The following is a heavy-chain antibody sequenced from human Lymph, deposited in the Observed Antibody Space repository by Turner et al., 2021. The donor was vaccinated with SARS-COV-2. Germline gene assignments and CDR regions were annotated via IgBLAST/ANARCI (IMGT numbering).Heavy chain of an antibody. CDR2: ISYDGSNK. CDR1: GFTFSSYG. J-gene: IGHJ4*02. D-gene: IGHD3-9*01. Sequence: QVQLVESGGGVVKPGRSLRLSCAASGFTFSSYGMHWVRQAPGKGLEWVAVISYDGSNKYYADSVKGRFTISRDNSKNTLYLQMNSLRPEDTAVYYCAKGGFYDILTGYSNFDYWGQGTLVTVSS. V-gene: IGHV3-30*18. CDR3: AKGGFYDILTGYSNFDY.